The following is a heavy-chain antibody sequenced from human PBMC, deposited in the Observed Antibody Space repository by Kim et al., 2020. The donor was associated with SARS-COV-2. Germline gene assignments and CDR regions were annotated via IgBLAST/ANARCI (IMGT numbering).Heavy chain of an antibody. CDR2: INHSGST. J-gene: IGHJ4*02. D-gene: IGHD3-16*02. V-gene: IGHV4-34*01. CDR3: ARGRSGYDYVWGSYRYTGSFDY. CDR1: GGSFSGYY. Sequence: SETLSLTCAVYGGSFSGYYWSWIRQPPGKGLEWIGEINHSGSTNYNPSLKSRVTISVDTSKNQFSLKLSSVTAADTAVYYCARGRSGYDYVWGSYRYTGSFDYWGQGTLVTVSS.